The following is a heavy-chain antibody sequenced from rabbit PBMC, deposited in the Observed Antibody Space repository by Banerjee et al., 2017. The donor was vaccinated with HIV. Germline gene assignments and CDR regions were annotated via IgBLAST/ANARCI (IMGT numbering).Heavy chain of an antibody. CDR1: GIDFSDYYF. CDR3: ARDRDTGSVYYFDL. D-gene: IGHD8-1*01. J-gene: IGHJ6*01. V-gene: IGHV1S40*01. Sequence: QSLEESGGDLVKPGASLTLTCTASGIDFSDYYFMCWVRQAPGKGLEWIACSYAGSSGTTYYANWAKGRFTISKTSSTTVTLQMTSLTAADTATYFCARDRDTGSVYYFDLWGPGTLVTVS. CDR2: SYAGSSGTT.